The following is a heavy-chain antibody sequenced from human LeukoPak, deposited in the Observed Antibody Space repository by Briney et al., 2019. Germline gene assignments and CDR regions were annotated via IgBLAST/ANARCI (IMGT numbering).Heavy chain of an antibody. Sequence: GGSLSLSCAASGFTFSSYAMSWVRQAPGKGLEWVSAISGSGGSTYYADSVKGRYTISRDNSKNTLYLQMNSLRAEDTAVYYCAKSRWDTAMASLDYWGQGTLVTVSS. CDR3: AKSRWDTAMASLDY. D-gene: IGHD5-18*01. CDR2: ISGSGGST. J-gene: IGHJ4*02. V-gene: IGHV3-23*01. CDR1: GFTFSSYA.